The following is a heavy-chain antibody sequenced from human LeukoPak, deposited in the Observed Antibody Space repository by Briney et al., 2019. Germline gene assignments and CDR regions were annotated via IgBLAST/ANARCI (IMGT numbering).Heavy chain of an antibody. J-gene: IGHJ3*02. CDR1: GFTVSSNY. Sequence: GGSLRLSCAASGFTVSSNYMSWVRQAPGKGLEWVSVIYSGGSTYYADSVKGRFTISRDNAKNSLYLQMNSLRAEDTALYHCAREDGESNAFDIWGQGTMVTVSS. CDR3: AREDGESNAFDI. CDR2: IYSGGST. V-gene: IGHV3-53*01. D-gene: IGHD3-10*01.